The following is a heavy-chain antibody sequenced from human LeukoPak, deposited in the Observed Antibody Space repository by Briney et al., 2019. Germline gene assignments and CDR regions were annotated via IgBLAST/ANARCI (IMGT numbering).Heavy chain of an antibody. CDR3: ARVDLEMATIDY. Sequence: GGSLRLSCAASGFTFSSYAMSWVRQAPGKGLERVSAISGSGGSTYYADSVKGRFTISRDNSKNTLYLQMNSLRAEDTAVYYCARVDLEMATIDYWGQGTLVTVSS. D-gene: IGHD5-24*01. CDR2: ISGSGGST. J-gene: IGHJ4*02. V-gene: IGHV3-23*01. CDR1: GFTFSSYA.